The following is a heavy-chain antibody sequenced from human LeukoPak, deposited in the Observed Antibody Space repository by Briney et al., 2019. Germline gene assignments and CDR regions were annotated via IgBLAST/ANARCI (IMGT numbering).Heavy chain of an antibody. Sequence: GRSLRLSCAASGFTFSSYAMHWVRQAPGKGLEWVAVISYDGSNKYYADSVKGRFTISRDNSKNTLYLQMNSLRVEDTAVYYCAREGRVRWYDYWGQGTLVTVSS. CDR3: AREGRVRWYDY. J-gene: IGHJ4*02. D-gene: IGHD4-23*01. CDR2: ISYDGSNK. CDR1: GFTFSSYA. V-gene: IGHV3-30-3*01.